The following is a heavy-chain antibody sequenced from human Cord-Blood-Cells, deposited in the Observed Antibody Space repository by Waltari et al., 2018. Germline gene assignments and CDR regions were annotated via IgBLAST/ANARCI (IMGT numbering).Heavy chain of an antibody. J-gene: IGHJ4*02. V-gene: IGHV3-7*01. CDR2: IRQDGSGK. CDR3: ARLGSGSYYFDY. CDR1: GFTFSSYW. D-gene: IGHD1-26*01. Sequence: EVQLVESGGGLVQPGGSLRLSCAASGFTFSSYWMSWVRQAPGKGLEWVANIRQDGSGKYEVDSVKGRFTISRDNAKNSLYLQMNSLRAEDTAVYYCARLGSGSYYFDYWVQGTLVTVSS.